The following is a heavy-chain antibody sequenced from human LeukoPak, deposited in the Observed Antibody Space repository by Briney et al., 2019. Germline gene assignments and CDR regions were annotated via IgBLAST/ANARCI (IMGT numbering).Heavy chain of an antibody. V-gene: IGHV3-23*01. CDR3: AKSGGLSGSGRLAMDV. J-gene: IGHJ6*02. Sequence: GGSLRLSCAASGFTLGNYAVSWVRQAPGKGLEWVSAISGSGGSTYYADSVKGRFTISRDNSNNTLYVQMNSLRVEDTAVYYCAKSGGLSGSGRLAMDVWGQGTTVTVSS. CDR2: ISGSGGST. CDR1: GFTLGNYA. D-gene: IGHD3-10*01.